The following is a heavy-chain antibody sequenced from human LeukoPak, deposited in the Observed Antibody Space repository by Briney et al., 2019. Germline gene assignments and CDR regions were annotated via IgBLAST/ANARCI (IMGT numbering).Heavy chain of an antibody. CDR2: ITVGSGAT. J-gene: IGHJ4*02. Sequence: SVKVSCKASGFTSTNFAVQWVRQARGQRLEWIGWITVGSGATKCAQDFQERVTITRDLSTSTLYMELRSLTSEDTAVYYCAADLSNPRMGASYLDSWGQGTLVTVSS. V-gene: IGHV1-58*01. CDR1: GFTSTNFA. D-gene: IGHD3-16*01. CDR3: AADLSNPRMGASYLDS.